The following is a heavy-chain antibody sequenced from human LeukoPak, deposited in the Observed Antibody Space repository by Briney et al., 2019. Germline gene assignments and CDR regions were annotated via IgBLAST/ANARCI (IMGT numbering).Heavy chain of an antibody. CDR3: ARVGPVDTAIDY. J-gene: IGHJ4*02. CDR2: IIPILGIG. CDR1: GGTFSSYA. D-gene: IGHD5-18*01. V-gene: IGHV1-69*04. Sequence: SVKVSCKASGGTFSSYAISWVRQAPGQGLEWMGRIIPILGIGNYAQKFQGRVTITADKSTSIAYMELRSLRSEDTAVYYCARVGPVDTAIDYWGQGTLVTVSS.